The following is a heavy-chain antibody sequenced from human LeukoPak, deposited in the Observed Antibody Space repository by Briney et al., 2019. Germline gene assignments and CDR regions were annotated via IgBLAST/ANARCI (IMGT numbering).Heavy chain of an antibody. CDR2: INHSGST. CDR3: ARGAMITFGGVIVTNWFDP. Sequence: SETLSLTCAVYGGSFSGYYWSWIRQPPGKGLEWIGEINHSGSTNCNPSLKSRVTISVDTSKNQFPLKLSSVTAADTAVYYCARGAMITFGGVIVTNWFDPWGQGTLVTVSS. CDR1: GGSFSGYY. V-gene: IGHV4-34*01. J-gene: IGHJ5*02. D-gene: IGHD3-16*02.